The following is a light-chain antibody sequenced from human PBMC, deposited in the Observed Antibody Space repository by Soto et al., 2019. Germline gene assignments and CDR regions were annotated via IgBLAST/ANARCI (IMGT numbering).Light chain of an antibody. CDR2: DNN. Sequence: QSVLTQPPSVSAAPGQKVTISCSGSSSNIGNNYVSWYQQLPGTAPKLLIYDNNKRPSGIPDRFSGSKSGTSATLDITGLQTGDEADYYCGTWDSSLSAGPYVFGTGTKSPS. CDR3: GTWDSSLSAGPYV. J-gene: IGLJ1*01. CDR1: SSNIGNNY. V-gene: IGLV1-51*01.